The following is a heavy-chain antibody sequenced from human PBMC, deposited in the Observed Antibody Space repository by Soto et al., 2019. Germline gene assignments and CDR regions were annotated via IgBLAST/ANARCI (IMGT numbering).Heavy chain of an antibody. D-gene: IGHD3-10*01. Sequence: SETLSLTCTVSGGSISSYYWSWIRQPPGKGLEWIGYIYYSGSTNYNPSLKSRVTIPVDTSKNQLSLKLSTVTAADTAVYYCARESGVKQSKCNSNFFGYVGQGTLVTVAS. V-gene: IGHV4-59*01. J-gene: IGHJ4*02. CDR1: GGSISSYY. CDR2: IYYSGST. CDR3: ARESGVKQSKCNSNFFGY.